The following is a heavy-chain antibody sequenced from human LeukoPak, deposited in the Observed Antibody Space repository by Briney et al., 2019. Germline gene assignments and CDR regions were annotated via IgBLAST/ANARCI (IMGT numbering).Heavy chain of an antibody. Sequence: GGSLRLSCAASGFTFSSYGMHWVRQAPGKGLEWVAVISYDGSNKYYADSAKGRFTISRDNSKNTLYLQMNSLRAEDTAVYYCAKGWGDYGDSIWGQGTMVTVSS. CDR2: ISYDGSNK. D-gene: IGHD4-17*01. J-gene: IGHJ3*02. CDR3: AKGWGDYGDSI. CDR1: GFTFSSYG. V-gene: IGHV3-30*18.